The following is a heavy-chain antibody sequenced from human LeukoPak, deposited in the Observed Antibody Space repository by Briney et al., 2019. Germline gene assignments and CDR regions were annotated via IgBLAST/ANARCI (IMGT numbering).Heavy chain of an antibody. V-gene: IGHV4-4*07. CDR1: GDSISNYH. J-gene: IGHJ4*02. CDR2: IHRSGRT. Sequence: SETLSLTCTVSGDSISNYHWTWIRQPAGKGLEWIGQIHRSGRTKSNPPLESRVTMSIDTPENQVFLTIRSVTAADTAIYYCARRDTSTGWSFDSWGQGTLVTVSS. CDR3: ARRDTSTGWSFDS. D-gene: IGHD6-19*01.